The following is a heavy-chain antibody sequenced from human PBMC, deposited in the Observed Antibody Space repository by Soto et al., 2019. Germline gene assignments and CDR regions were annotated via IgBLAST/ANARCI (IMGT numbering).Heavy chain of an antibody. J-gene: IGHJ4*02. CDR1: GFTFSSYA. Sequence: PGGSLRLSCAASGFTFSSYAMSWVRQAPGKGLEWVSAISGSGGSTYYADSVKGRFTISRDNSKNTLYLQMNSLRAEDTAVYYCAKCGGPGNFDWLLSTYYFDYWGQGTLVTVSS. CDR2: ISGSGGST. V-gene: IGHV3-23*01. CDR3: AKCGGPGNFDWLLSTYYFDY. D-gene: IGHD3-9*01.